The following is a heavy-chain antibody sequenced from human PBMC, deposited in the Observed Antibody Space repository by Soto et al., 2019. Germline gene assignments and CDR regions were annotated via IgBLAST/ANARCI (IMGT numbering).Heavy chain of an antibody. CDR1: GTSVSNYY. V-gene: IGHV4-4*07. J-gene: IGHJ4*02. CDR3: ARGGIQLSYAFDH. CDR2: IYTSGST. D-gene: IGHD3-10*01. Sequence: SETLSLTCSVSGTSVSNYYWSWIRQPAGKGLEHIGRIYTSGSTSYNPSLKSRVTMSMDTSQTQIYLNLTSVTAADTAVYYCARGGIQLSYAFDHWGKGILVTVYS.